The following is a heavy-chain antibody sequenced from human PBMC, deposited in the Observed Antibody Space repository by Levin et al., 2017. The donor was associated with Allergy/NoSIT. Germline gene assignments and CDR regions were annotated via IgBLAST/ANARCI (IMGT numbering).Heavy chain of an antibody. V-gene: IGHV4-34*01. CDR3: ARGGHSTTCNCNWFDP. CDR2: INHSGST. D-gene: IGHD6-13*01. J-gene: IGHJ5*02. Sequence: SETLSLTCAVYGGSFRGYYWSWIRQSPGKGLEWIGEINHSGSTNYNPSLKSRVTISVDKSKNQISLRLTSVTAADTAVYCCARGGHSTTCNCNWFDPWGQGTLVTVSS. CDR1: GGSFRGYY.